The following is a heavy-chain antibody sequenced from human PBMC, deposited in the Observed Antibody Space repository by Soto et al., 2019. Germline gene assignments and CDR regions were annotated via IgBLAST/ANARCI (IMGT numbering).Heavy chain of an antibody. D-gene: IGHD3-3*01. CDR1: GGTFSSYS. Sequence: SVKVSCKASGGTFSSYSISWVRQAPGQGLEWMGGIIPLFRTANYAQKFQGRVTMTEDASTDTAYMELSSLRSEDTAVYYCATGNYDFWSGYPRTHYYYYGMDVWGQGTTVTVSS. CDR3: ATGNYDFWSGYPRTHYYYYGMDV. V-gene: IGHV1-69*13. CDR2: IIPLFRTA. J-gene: IGHJ6*02.